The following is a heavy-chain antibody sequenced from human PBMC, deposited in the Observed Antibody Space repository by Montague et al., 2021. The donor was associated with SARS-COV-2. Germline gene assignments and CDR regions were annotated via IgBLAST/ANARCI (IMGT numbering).Heavy chain of an antibody. J-gene: IGHJ4*02. CDR3: VKEDVDSRGRLTVSFDY. Sequence: SLRLSCAASGFAFITFPMTWVRQAPGKGLEWVSAITGNGVTYYADSVKGWFTISRDNSKNTLYLQMNSLRAEDTAVYYCVKEDVDSRGRLTVSFDYWGQGTLVTVSS. D-gene: IGHD2-21*01. CDR2: ITGNGVT. CDR1: GFAFITFP. V-gene: IGHV3-23*01.